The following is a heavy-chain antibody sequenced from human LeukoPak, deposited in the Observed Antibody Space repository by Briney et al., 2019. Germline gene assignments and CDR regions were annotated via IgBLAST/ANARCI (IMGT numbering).Heavy chain of an antibody. J-gene: IGHJ6*03. V-gene: IGHV4-38-2*02. CDR2: IYHSGST. Sequence: KPSETLSLTCTVSGYSISSGYYWGWIRQPPGKGLEWIGSIYHSGSTYYNPSLKSRVTISVDTSKNQFSLKLSSVTAADTAVYYCARDSYGDYYYYYYYMDVWGKGTTVTISS. CDR3: ARDSYGDYYYYYYYMDV. CDR1: GYSISSGYY. D-gene: IGHD4-17*01.